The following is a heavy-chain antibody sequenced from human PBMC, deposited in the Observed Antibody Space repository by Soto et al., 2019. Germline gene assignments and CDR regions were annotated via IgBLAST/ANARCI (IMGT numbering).Heavy chain of an antibody. CDR1: GFTFSSYA. Sequence: GGSLRLSCAASGFTFSSYAMSWVRQAPGKGLEWVSAISGSGGSTYYADSVKGRFTISRDNSKNTLYLQMNSLRAEDTAVYYCAKGWRSSSWSRYYYGMDVWGQGTTVTVSS. V-gene: IGHV3-23*01. CDR3: AKGWRSSSWSRYYYGMDV. J-gene: IGHJ6*02. CDR2: ISGSGGST. D-gene: IGHD6-13*01.